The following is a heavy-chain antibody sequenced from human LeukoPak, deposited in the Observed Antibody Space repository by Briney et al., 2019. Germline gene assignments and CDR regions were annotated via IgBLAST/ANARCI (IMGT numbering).Heavy chain of an antibody. D-gene: IGHD4-17*01. J-gene: IGHJ4*02. Sequence: GGSLRLSCAASGFTFSNFVMSWVRQAPGKGLEWVSGISGSGGSTYSADSVKGRFTISRDNSKNTLYLQMNSPRAEDTALYYCAKAGGDSLTPYYWGQGTLVTVSS. CDR1: GFTFSNFV. CDR2: ISGSGGST. V-gene: IGHV3-23*01. CDR3: AKAGGDSLTPYY.